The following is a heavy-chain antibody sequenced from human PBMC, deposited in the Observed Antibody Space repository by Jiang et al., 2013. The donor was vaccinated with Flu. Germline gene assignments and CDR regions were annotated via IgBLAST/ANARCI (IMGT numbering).Heavy chain of an antibody. CDR2: IYYSGST. D-gene: IGHD6-19*01. J-gene: IGHJ4*02. CDR1: GGSISSSSYY. Sequence: GPGLVKPSETLSLTCTVSGGSISSSSYYWGWIRQPPGKGLEWIGSIYYSGSTYYNPSLKSRVTISVDTSKNQFSLKLSSVTAADTAVYYCARAGFGGSGWYDGSPFDYWGQGTLV. CDR3: ARAGFGGSGWYDGSPFDY. V-gene: IGHV4-39*07.